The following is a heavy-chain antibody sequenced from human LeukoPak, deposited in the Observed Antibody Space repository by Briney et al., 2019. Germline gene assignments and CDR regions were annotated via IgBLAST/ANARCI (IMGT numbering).Heavy chain of an antibody. D-gene: IGHD1-26*01. J-gene: IGHJ5*02. V-gene: IGHV4-59*01. CDR2: IYYSGST. CDR1: GGSISSYY. Sequence: SENLSLTCTVSGGSISSYYWSWIRQPPGKGLEWIGYIYYSGSTNYNPSLKSRVTISVDTSKNQFSLKLSSVTAADTAVYYCARGGSFLKYNWFDPWGQGTLVTVSS. CDR3: ARGGSFLKYNWFDP.